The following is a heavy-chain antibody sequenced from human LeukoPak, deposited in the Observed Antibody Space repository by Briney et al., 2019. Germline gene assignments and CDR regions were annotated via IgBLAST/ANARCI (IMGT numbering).Heavy chain of an antibody. D-gene: IGHD3-9*01. CDR3: ARGRAYFD. V-gene: IGHV4-34*01. CDR1: GGSFSGYY. Sequence: PSETLSLTCAVYGGSFSGYYWSWIRQPPGKGLEWIGEINHTGNTNYNPSLKSRVTMSVDTSKNQFSLKLSSVTAADTAVYYCARGRAYFDWGQGTLVTVSS. CDR2: INHTGNT. J-gene: IGHJ4*02.